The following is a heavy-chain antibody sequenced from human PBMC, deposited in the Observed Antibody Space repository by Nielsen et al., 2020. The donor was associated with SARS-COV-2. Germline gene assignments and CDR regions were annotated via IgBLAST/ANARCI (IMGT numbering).Heavy chain of an antibody. CDR2: ISSNGGST. Sequence: GGSLRLSCSAFGLTFSSYAMHWVRQAPGKGLEYVSAISSNGGSTYYADSVKGGFTISRDNSKNTLYLQMNSLRAEDTAVYYCARGYYYDSSGYYHDAFDIWGQATMVTVSS. CDR3: ARGYYYDSSGYYHDAFDI. V-gene: IGHV3-64*04. J-gene: IGHJ3*02. CDR1: GLTFSSYA. D-gene: IGHD3-22*01.